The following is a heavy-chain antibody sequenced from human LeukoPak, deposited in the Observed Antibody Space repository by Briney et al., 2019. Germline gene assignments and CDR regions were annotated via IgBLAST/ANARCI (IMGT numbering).Heavy chain of an antibody. CDR2: IYYSGST. D-gene: IGHD5-12*01. CDR1: GGSISTYY. Sequence: SETLSLTCTVSGGSISTYYWSWIRQPPGKGLEWIGYIYYSGSTNYNTSLKSRVTISVDTSKNQFSLKLSSVTAADTAVYYCASSGFRYYYYMDVWGKGTTVTVSS. V-gene: IGHV4-59*01. J-gene: IGHJ6*03. CDR3: ASSGFRYYYYMDV.